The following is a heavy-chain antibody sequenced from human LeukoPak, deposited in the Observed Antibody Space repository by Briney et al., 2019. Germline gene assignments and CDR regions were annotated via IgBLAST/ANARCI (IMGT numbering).Heavy chain of an antibody. Sequence: GASVKVSCKASGYTFTGYYMHWVRQAPGQGLEWMGWISAYNGNTNYAQKLQGRVTMTTDTSTSTAYMELRSLRSDDTAVYYCARVLGDFWSGYYRKVPRTYYFDYWGQGTLVTVSS. CDR3: ARVLGDFWSGYYRKVPRTYYFDY. J-gene: IGHJ4*02. V-gene: IGHV1-18*04. CDR1: GYTFTGYY. D-gene: IGHD3-3*01. CDR2: ISAYNGNT.